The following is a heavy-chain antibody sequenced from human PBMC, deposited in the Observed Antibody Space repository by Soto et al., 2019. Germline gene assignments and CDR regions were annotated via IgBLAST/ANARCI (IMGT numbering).Heavy chain of an antibody. D-gene: IGHD2-2*01. V-gene: IGHV4-39*02. CDR3: ARLVVVAPVANV. Sequence: SETLSLTCSVSGGSISYNSYDWGWIRQPPGKGLEWIGGIFYTGTTYYSPSLKDRITMSMDTSKNSFSVNLTSVTAADTAVYFCARLVVVAPVANVWGQGTLVTVSS. CDR2: IFYTGTT. J-gene: IGHJ4*02. CDR1: GGSISYNSYD.